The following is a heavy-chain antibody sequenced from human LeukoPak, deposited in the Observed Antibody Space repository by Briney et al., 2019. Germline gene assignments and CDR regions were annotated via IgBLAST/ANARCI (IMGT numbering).Heavy chain of an antibody. CDR2: IYPGDSDT. J-gene: IGHJ4*02. CDR1: GYRFTSYW. Sequence: GESLKISCKGSGYRFTSYWIGWVRHMPGKGLEWMGIIYPGDSDTTYSPSFQGQVTISVDKSISTAYLQWSSLKASDTAMYYCAIRDYHGSGSPFDYWGQGTLVTVSS. D-gene: IGHD3-10*01. CDR3: AIRDYHGSGSPFDY. V-gene: IGHV5-51*01.